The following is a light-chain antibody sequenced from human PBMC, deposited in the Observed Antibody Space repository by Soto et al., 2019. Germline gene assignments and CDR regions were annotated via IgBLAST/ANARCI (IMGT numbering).Light chain of an antibody. Sequence: EIELTQSPATLSLSPGETATLSCRASQNVDKFLAWYQQRPGQPPRLLIFDSSNRATGVPVRFSGSGSGTVFTLTISRLEPEDFAVYYCQQYGSSPPYTFGQGTKLEIK. CDR1: QNVDKF. J-gene: IGKJ2*01. CDR3: QQYGSSPPYT. V-gene: IGKV3-20*01. CDR2: DSS.